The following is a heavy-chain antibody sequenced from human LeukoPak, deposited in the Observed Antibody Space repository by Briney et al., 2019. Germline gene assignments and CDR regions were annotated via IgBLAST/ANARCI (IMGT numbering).Heavy chain of an antibody. CDR2: INDSGGT. V-gene: IGHV4-34*01. J-gene: IGHJ4*02. CDR3: ASLIHDYDDTMRDY. D-gene: IGHD4-17*01. Sequence: SETLSLTCAVYGGTFSRYYWSWIRQPPGKGLEWIGEINDSGGTYYNPSLKSRVTISVDTPNNQFSLKLSSVTAADTAVYYCASLIHDYDDTMRDYWGQGTLVTVSP. CDR1: GGTFSRYY.